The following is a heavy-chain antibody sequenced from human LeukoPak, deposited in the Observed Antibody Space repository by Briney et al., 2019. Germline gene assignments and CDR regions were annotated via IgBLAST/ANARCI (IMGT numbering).Heavy chain of an antibody. J-gene: IGHJ3*02. D-gene: IGHD1-14*01. V-gene: IGHV4-31*03. Sequence: PSETLSLTCTVSGGSISSGGYYWSWIRQHPGKGLEWIGYIYYSGSTYYNPSLKSRVTISVDTSKNQFSLKLSSVTAADTAVYYCARVTSDAFDIWSQGTMVTVSS. CDR2: IYYSGST. CDR1: GGSISSGGYY. CDR3: ARVTSDAFDI.